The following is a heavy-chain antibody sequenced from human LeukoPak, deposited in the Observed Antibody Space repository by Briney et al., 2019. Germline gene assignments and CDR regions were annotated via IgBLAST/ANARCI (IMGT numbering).Heavy chain of an antibody. CDR1: GGSISSYY. J-gene: IGHJ6*02. Sequence: PSETLSLTCTVSGGSISSYYWSWIRQPPGKGLEWIGYIYYSGSTNYNPSLKSRVTIPVDTSKNQFSLKLSSVTAADTAVYYCARDSEQQLNYYGMDVWGQGTTVTVSS. CDR2: IYYSGST. D-gene: IGHD6-13*01. V-gene: IGHV4-59*01. CDR3: ARDSEQQLNYYGMDV.